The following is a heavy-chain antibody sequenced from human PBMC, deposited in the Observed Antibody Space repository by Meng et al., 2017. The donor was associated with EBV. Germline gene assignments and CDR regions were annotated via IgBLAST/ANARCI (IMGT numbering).Heavy chain of an antibody. CDR3: ARRSLDYYDSSGFDY. V-gene: IGHV4-4*02. Sequence: QVRRQESGPGLVKPSGTRSLTCAVSGGPIRSSNWWSWVRQPPGKGLEWIGEIYHSGSTNYNPSLKSRVTISVDKSKNQFSLKLSSVTAADTAVYYCARRSLDYYDSSGFDYWGQGTLVTVSS. CDR1: GGPIRSSNW. D-gene: IGHD3-22*01. CDR2: IYHSGST. J-gene: IGHJ4*02.